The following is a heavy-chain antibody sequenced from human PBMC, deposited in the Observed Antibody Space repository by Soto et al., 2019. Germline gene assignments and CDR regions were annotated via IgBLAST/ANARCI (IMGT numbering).Heavy chain of an antibody. J-gene: IGHJ4*02. CDR2: SIAYNGKT. V-gene: IGHV1-18*01. Sequence: ASVKVSCKASGYTFTSYGITWVRQAPGQGLEWMGWSIAYNGKTNYAQKLQGRVTMTTDTSTSTAYMELRSLRSDDPALYYCARDSSPLSYYSSGSFYGTPRLNPDNWGQGTLVTVSS. CDR3: ARDSSPLSYYSSGSFYGTPRLNPDN. D-gene: IGHD3-10*01. CDR1: GYTFTSYG.